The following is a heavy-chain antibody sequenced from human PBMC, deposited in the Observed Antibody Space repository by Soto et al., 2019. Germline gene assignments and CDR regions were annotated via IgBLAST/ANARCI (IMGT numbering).Heavy chain of an antibody. Sequence: GGSLRLSCAASGFTVSSNYMSWVRQAPGKGPEWVSVTYSGGSTYYADSVKGRFTISRDNSKNTLYLQMNSLRAEDTAVYYCERAPSWTAGPFDYWGQGTLVTVSS. D-gene: IGHD6-25*01. J-gene: IGHJ4*02. CDR3: ERAPSWTAGPFDY. CDR2: TYSGGST. CDR1: GFTVSSNY. V-gene: IGHV3-66*01.